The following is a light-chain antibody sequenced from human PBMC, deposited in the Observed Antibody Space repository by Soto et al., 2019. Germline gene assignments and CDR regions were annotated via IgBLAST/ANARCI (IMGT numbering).Light chain of an antibody. CDR3: QQRSNWPPIT. Sequence: EIVLAQSPATLSLSPGDRATLSCGASQSVSRSYLAWYQQKPGQAPRLLIYGASTRATGTPARFSGSGSGTEFTLTISSLEPEDFAVYYCQQRSNWPPITFGQGTRLEIK. CDR2: GAS. J-gene: IGKJ5*01. V-gene: IGKV3-11*01. CDR1: QSVSRSY.